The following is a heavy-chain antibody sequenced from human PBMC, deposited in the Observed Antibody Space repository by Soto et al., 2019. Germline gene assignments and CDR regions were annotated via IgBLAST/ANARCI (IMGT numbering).Heavy chain of an antibody. CDR2: INPSSGGT. D-gene: IGHD6-13*01. Sequence: QVQLVQSGAEVKKPGASVKVSCKASGYPLTAKYLHWVRQAPGQGLEWMGWINPSSGGTKEAQKFRGRVTMTRDTSISAAYMELSRLTSNDTAVYYCAKVGSSWTEWFDPGGQGTLVTVSS. CDR3: AKVGSSWTEWFDP. J-gene: IGHJ5*02. CDR1: GYPLTAKY. V-gene: IGHV1-2*02.